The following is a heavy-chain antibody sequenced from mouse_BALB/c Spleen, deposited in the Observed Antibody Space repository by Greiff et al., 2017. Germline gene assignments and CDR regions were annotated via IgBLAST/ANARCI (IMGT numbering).Heavy chain of an antibody. J-gene: IGHJ4*01. V-gene: IGHV2-6-4*01. CDR2: IWGGGST. Sequence: VKLMESGPGLVAPSQRLSITCTVSGFSLSRYSVHWVRQPPGKGLEWLGMIWGGGSTDYNSALKSRLSISKDNSKCKVFLKMNSLQTDDTAMYYCARSVDYDPKGAMDYWGQGTSVTVSS. CDR3: ARSVDYDPKGAMDY. D-gene: IGHD1-1*01. CDR1: GFSLSRYS.